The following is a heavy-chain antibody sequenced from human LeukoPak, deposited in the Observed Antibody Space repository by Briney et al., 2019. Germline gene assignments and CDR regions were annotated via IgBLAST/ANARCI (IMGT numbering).Heavy chain of an antibody. CDR3: ASFGSGSYYLSARYTFDY. J-gene: IGHJ4*02. CDR1: GGSISSSSYY. D-gene: IGHD1-26*01. V-gene: IGHV4-39*01. Sequence: PSETLSLTCTVSGGSISSSSYYWGWIRQPPGKGLEWIGSIYYSGSTYYNPSLKSRVTISVDTSKNRFSLKLSSVTAADTAVYYCASFGSGSYYLSARYTFDYWGQGTLVTVSS. CDR2: IYYSGST.